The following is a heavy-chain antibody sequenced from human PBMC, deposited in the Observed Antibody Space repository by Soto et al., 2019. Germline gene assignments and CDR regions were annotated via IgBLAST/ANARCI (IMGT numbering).Heavy chain of an antibody. V-gene: IGHV3-23*01. J-gene: IGHJ6*02. CDR3: AKRFSDAWEAGMDV. CDR1: GFAFSNFH. Sequence: EMQVLESGGGLVQPGGSLRLSCAASGFAFSNFHMNWVRQAPGKGLQWVATIGGAGNVIHYADSVEGRFTVSRDNSKNTLHLQMDGLRDEDTAIYYCAKRFSDAWEAGMDVWGQGTTVTVSS. CDR2: IGGAGNVI. D-gene: IGHD1-26*01.